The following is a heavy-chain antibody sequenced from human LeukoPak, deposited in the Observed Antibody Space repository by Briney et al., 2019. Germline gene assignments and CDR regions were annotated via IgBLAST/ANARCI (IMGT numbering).Heavy chain of an antibody. D-gene: IGHD6-19*01. CDR3: ARRIKNIAVSPGDWFAP. J-gene: IGHJ5*02. Sequence: PSETLSLTCAVYGGSFSGYYWSWIRQPPGKGLEWIGEINHSGSTNYNPSLKSRVTISVDTSKNQFSLKLSSVTAADTAVYYCARRIKNIAVSPGDWFAPWGQGTLVTVSS. V-gene: IGHV4-34*01. CDR1: GGSFSGYY. CDR2: INHSGST.